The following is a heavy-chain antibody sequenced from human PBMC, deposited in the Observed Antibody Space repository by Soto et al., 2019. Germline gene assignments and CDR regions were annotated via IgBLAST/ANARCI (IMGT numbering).Heavy chain of an antibody. CDR2: IYYSGST. CDR3: ARDSFMTTVTTAYYYYYAMDV. J-gene: IGHJ6*02. D-gene: IGHD4-4*01. V-gene: IGHV4-59*01. Sequence: SDTLSLTCPLPSTSIISYYWSWIRQPPGKGLEWIGYIYYSGSTNYNPSLKSRVTISVDTSKNQFSLKLSSVTAADTAVYYCARDSFMTTVTTAYYYYYAMDVWGQWTTVT. CDR1: STSIISYY.